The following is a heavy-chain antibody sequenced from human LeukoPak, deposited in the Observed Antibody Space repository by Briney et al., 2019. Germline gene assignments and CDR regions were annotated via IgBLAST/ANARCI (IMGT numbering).Heavy chain of an antibody. J-gene: IGHJ4*02. CDR1: GGTFSSYA. CDR3: ARATLAATLIPDY. D-gene: IGHD2-15*01. CDR2: IIPIFGTA. V-gene: IGHV1-69*06. Sequence: ASVKVSCKASGGTFSSYAISWVRQAPGQGLEWMGGIIPIFGTANYAQKFQGRVTITADKSTSTAYMELSSLRSEDTAVYYCARATLAATLIPDYWGQGTLVTVSS.